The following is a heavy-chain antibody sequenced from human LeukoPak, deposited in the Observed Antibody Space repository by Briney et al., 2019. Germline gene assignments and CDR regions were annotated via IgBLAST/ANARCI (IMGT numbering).Heavy chain of an antibody. V-gene: IGHV3-9*01. Sequence: GRSLRLSCAASGFTFDDYAMHWVRQAPGKGLEWVSGISWNSGSIGYADSVKGRFTISRDNAKNSLYLQMNSLRAEDTAVYYCARAPVWFGEWFFDYWGQGTLVTVSS. CDR1: GFTFDDYA. CDR2: ISWNSGSI. CDR3: ARAPVWFGEWFFDY. D-gene: IGHD3-10*01. J-gene: IGHJ4*02.